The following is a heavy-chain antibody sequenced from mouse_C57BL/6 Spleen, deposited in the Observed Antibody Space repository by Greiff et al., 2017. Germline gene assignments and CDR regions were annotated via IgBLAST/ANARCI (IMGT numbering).Heavy chain of an antibody. CDR2: IYPGDGDT. CDR1: GYAFSSSW. Sequence: QVQLQQSGPELVKPGASVKISCKASGYAFSSSWMNWVKQRPGKGLEWIGRIYPGDGDTNYNGKFKGKATLTADKSSSTAYMQLSSLTSEDSAVYFCAEEDSNPYFDYWGQGTTLTVSS. J-gene: IGHJ2*01. CDR3: AEEDSNPYFDY. V-gene: IGHV1-82*01. D-gene: IGHD2-5*01.